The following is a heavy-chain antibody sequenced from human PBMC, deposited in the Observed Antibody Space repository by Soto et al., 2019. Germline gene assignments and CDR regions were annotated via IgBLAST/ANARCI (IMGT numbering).Heavy chain of an antibody. CDR2: ISSSGSTI. CDR1: GFTFSDYY. V-gene: IGHV3-11*01. Sequence: QVQLVESGGGLVKPGGSLRLSCAASGFTFSDYYMSWIRQAPGKGLEWVSYISSSGSTIYYADSVKGRFTISRDNAKNSLYLQMNSLRAEDTAVYYCASDILVVPAAPWDAFDIWGQGTMVTVSS. J-gene: IGHJ3*02. CDR3: ASDILVVPAAPWDAFDI. D-gene: IGHD2-2*01.